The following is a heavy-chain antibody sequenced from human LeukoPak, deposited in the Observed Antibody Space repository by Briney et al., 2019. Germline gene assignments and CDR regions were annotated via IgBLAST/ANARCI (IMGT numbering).Heavy chain of an antibody. Sequence: GESLKISCKGSGYSFTSYWIGWVRQMPGKGLEWMGIIYPGDSDTRYSPSFQGQVTISADKSISTAYLQWSSLKASDTAMYYCARQIRDYDYVWGSYGYDYWGQGTLVTVSS. CDR3: ARQIRDYDYVWGSYGYDY. J-gene: IGHJ4*02. V-gene: IGHV5-51*01. D-gene: IGHD3-16*01. CDR1: GYSFTSYW. CDR2: IYPGDSDT.